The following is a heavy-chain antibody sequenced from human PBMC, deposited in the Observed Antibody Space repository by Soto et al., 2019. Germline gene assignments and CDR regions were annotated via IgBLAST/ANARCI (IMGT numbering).Heavy chain of an antibody. CDR2: IIPILGIA. CDR1: GGTFSSYT. CDR3: ALVNVAATTDY. D-gene: IGHD2-15*01. J-gene: IGHJ4*02. V-gene: IGHV1-69*02. Sequence: QVQLVQSGAEVKKPGSSVKVSCKASGGTFSSYTISWVRQAPGQGLEWMGRIIPILGIANYAHTFQGRVTITDDKSTSTAYMELSSRGSEDTAVYYCALVNVAATTDYWGQGTLVTVSS.